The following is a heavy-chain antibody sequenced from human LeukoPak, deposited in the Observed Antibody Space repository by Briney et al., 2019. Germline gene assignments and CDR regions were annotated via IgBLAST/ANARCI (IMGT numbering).Heavy chain of an antibody. J-gene: IGHJ4*02. Sequence: GGSLRLSCAASGFSFSSYGMHWVRQAPGKGLEWVAFIRNDGNNIRYADSVKGRFTISRDNSKNTLYLQMNSLRAEDTAVYYCAGTIMVMGCFDYWGQGTLVTVSS. CDR2: IRNDGNNI. V-gene: IGHV3-30*02. D-gene: IGHD5-12*01. CDR3: AGTIMVMGCFDY. CDR1: GFSFSSYG.